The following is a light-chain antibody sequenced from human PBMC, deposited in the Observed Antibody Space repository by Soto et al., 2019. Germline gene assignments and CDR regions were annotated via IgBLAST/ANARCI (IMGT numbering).Light chain of an antibody. CDR1: QSINSY. V-gene: IGKV1-39*01. J-gene: IGKJ1*01. Sequence: DIQMTQSPSSQSASVGDRVTITCRASQSINSYLNWYQQKPGKPPKLLIYAASSLQSGVPSRFSGSESETDFTLTITRLQPDDLTTYHCQQSFSTPRTFGQGTRVDI. CDR2: AAS. CDR3: QQSFSTPRT.